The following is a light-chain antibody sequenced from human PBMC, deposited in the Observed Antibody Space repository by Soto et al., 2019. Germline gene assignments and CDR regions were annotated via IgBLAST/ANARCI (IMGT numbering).Light chain of an antibody. V-gene: IGLV7-46*01. CDR2: DTN. J-gene: IGLJ3*02. CDR1: SGAVTSSHY. CDR3: LLSSSVPWV. Sequence: QAVVTQEPSLTVSPGGTVTLTCASSSGAVTSSHYHYWFQQKPGKAPTTLIYDTNNKHSGTPARFSGSLIGGKAALTLSGSQHEDEAQYYCLLSSSVPWVFGGGTKVTVL.